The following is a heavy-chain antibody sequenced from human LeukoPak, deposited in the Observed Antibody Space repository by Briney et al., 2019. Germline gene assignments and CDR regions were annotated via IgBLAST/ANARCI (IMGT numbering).Heavy chain of an antibody. CDR3: ASVRGDYYFDF. CDR1: GFTFSNYW. CDR2: IKQDGSEK. Sequence: GGSLSLSCAASGFTFSNYWMTWVRQAPGKGLEWVVNIKQDGSEKYYVDSVKGRFTISRDNARNSLYLQMNSLRAEDTAVYYCASVRGDYYFDFWGQGTLVTVSS. V-gene: IGHV3-7*05. D-gene: IGHD3-16*01. J-gene: IGHJ4*02.